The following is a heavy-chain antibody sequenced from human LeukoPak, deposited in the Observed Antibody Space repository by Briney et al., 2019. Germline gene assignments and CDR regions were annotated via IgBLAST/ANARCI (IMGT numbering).Heavy chain of an antibody. J-gene: IGHJ4*02. CDR3: AKWPGGDSSGYYFDY. Sequence: GGSLRLSCAASGFTFSSYAMSWVRQAPGKGLEWVSAISGSGGSTYYADSVKGRFTISRDNSKNTLYLQMNSLRAEDTAVYYCAKWPGGDSSGYYFDYWGQGTLVTVPS. CDR2: ISGSGGST. V-gene: IGHV3-23*01. CDR1: GFTFSSYA. D-gene: IGHD3-22*01.